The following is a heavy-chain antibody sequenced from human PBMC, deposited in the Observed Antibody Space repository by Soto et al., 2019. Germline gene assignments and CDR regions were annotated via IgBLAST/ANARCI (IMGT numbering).Heavy chain of an antibody. CDR3: ARKVWYDLGGMDV. V-gene: IGHV1-46*01. CDR2: INPSGGST. D-gene: IGHD3-3*01. CDR1: GYTFTGYY. J-gene: IGHJ6*02. Sequence: ASVKVSCKASGYTFTGYYMHWVRQAPGQGLEWMGIINPSGGSTSYAQKFQGRVTMTRDTSTSTVYMELSSLRSEDTAVYSCARKVWYDLGGMDVWGQGTTVTV.